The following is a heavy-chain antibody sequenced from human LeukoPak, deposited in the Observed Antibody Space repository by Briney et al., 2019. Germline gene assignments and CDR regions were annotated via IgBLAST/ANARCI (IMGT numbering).Heavy chain of an antibody. Sequence: SGGSLRLSCAASGFTFSSYAMHWVRQAPGKGLEWVAVISYDGSNKYYADSVKGRFTISRDNSKNTLYLQMNSLRAEDTAVYYCARDFCSSSWPPCRNYGMDVWGQGTTVTVSS. D-gene: IGHD6-13*01. V-gene: IGHV3-30-3*01. J-gene: IGHJ6*02. CDR2: ISYDGSNK. CDR1: GFTFSSYA. CDR3: ARDFCSSSWPPCRNYGMDV.